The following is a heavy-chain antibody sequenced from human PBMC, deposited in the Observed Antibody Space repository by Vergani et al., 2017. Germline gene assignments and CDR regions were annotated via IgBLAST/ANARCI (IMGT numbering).Heavy chain of an antibody. Sequence: QVQLVESGGGVVQPGRSLRLSCAASGFTFSSYAMHWVRQAPGKGLEWVAVISYDGSNKYYADSVKGRFTISRDNSKNTLYLQMNSLRAEDTAVYYCLSGDDYWGQGTLVTVSS. CDR3: LSGDDY. CDR1: GFTFSSYA. D-gene: IGHD3-10*01. J-gene: IGHJ4*02. V-gene: IGHV3-30*07. CDR2: ISYDGSNK.